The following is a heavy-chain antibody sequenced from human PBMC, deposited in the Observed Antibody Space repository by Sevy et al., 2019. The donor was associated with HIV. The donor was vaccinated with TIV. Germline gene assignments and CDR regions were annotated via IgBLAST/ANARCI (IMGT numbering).Heavy chain of an antibody. D-gene: IGHD3-9*01. V-gene: IGHV1-2*02. Sequence: ASVKVSCKTSGFPLTGHHMHWVRQAPGHGLEWMGWINSKSGGTNYAQPFQGRVIMTRDTSFSTISMDLTGLKSDDTAIYYCARHTGFMLDSWGQGTLVTVSS. J-gene: IGHJ4*02. CDR3: ARHTGFMLDS. CDR1: GFPLTGHH. CDR2: INSKSGGT.